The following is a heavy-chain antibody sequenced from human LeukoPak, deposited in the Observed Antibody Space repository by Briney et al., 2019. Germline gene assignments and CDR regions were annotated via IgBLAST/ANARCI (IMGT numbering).Heavy chain of an antibody. Sequence: GGSLRLSCAASGFTVSSNYMSWVRQAPGKGLGWVSVIYSGGSTYYADSVKGRFTVSRDNSKNTLYLQMNSLRAEDTAVYYCARDLRGRTPPLYYYYGMDVWGQGTTVTVSS. CDR2: IYSGGST. V-gene: IGHV3-66*01. J-gene: IGHJ6*02. CDR3: ARDLRGRTPPLYYYYGMDV. CDR1: GFTVSSNY.